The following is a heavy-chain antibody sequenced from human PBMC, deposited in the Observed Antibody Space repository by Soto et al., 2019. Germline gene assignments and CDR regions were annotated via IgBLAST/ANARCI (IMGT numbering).Heavy chain of an antibody. Sequence: GGSLRLSCAASGFTFSSYEMNWVRQAPGKGLEWVSYISSSGSTIYYADSVKGRFTISRDNAKNSLYLQMNSLRAEDTAVYYRARDSGYSGYDLNYWGQGTLVTVPQ. CDR3: ARDSGYSGYDLNY. CDR2: ISSSGSTI. V-gene: IGHV3-48*03. J-gene: IGHJ4*02. CDR1: GFTFSSYE. D-gene: IGHD5-12*01.